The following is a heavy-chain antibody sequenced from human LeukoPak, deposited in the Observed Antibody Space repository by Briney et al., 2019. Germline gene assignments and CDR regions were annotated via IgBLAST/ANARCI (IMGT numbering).Heavy chain of an antibody. V-gene: IGHV3-21*01. J-gene: IGHJ6*02. CDR1: GFTFSSYS. Sequence: PGGSLRLSRAASGFTFSSYSMNWVRQAPGKGLEWVSSISSSSSYIYYADSVKGRFTISRDNAKNSLYLQMNSLRAEDTAVYYCARDSRLWFGELYPNYYYGMDVWGQGTTVTVSS. CDR2: ISSSSSYI. CDR3: ARDSRLWFGELYPNYYYGMDV. D-gene: IGHD3-10*01.